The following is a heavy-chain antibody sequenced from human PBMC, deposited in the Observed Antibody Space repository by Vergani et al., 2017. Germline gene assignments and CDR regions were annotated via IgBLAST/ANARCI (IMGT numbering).Heavy chain of an antibody. CDR3: AGDPTACYLDYYMDG. CDR2: ISSSGSTI. J-gene: IGHJ6*03. V-gene: IGHV3-11*01. D-gene: IGHD2-21*01. CDR1: GFTFSDYY. Sequence: QVQLVESGGGLVKPGGSLRLSCAASGFTFSDYYMSWIRQAPGEGLEWVSYISSSGSTIYYADSVKGRFTISRDNAKNSLYLQMNSLRAEDTAVYYCAGDPTACYLDYYMDGGVKGTTVSVSS.